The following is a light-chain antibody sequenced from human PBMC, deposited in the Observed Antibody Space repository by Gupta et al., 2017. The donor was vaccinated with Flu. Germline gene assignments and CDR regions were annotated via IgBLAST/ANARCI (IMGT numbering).Light chain of an antibody. J-gene: IGKJ1*01. CDR1: QRVSRW. Sequence: PSTLSASVGDRVTITCRASQRVSRWLDWYQQKPGKAPKLLIHRASNLESGVTSRFSGSGSGTEFTLAISSLQPDDFATYYCQQNDTFSWTFGQGTXVEIK. CDR3: QQNDTFSWT. CDR2: RAS. V-gene: IGKV1-5*03.